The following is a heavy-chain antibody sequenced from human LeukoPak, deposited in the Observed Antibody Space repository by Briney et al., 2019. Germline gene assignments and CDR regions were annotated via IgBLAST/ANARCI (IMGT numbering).Heavy chain of an antibody. Sequence: PSETLSLTCTVAGGSISSYYWSWIRQPPGKGLDWIGYIYYSGSTNYNPSLKSRVTISVDTSKNQFSLKLSSVTAADTAVYYCARDTPLRLETWFDPWGQGTLVTVSS. J-gene: IGHJ5*02. V-gene: IGHV4-59*01. CDR2: IYYSGST. D-gene: IGHD1-1*01. CDR3: ARDTPLRLETWFDP. CDR1: GGSISSYY.